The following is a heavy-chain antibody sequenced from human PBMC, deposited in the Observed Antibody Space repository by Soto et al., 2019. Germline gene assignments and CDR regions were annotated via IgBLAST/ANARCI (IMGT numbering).Heavy chain of an antibody. Sequence: QVQLQESGPGLVKPSHTLSLTCNVSGASISGGGHYWTWIRQPPGKGLEWIGYIYGSANTYYRTSLKSRVTISVDTSKNQFSLKLSSVTAADTAVYYCARDLGGVATLDYGGQGTLVTVSS. CDR2: IYGSANT. V-gene: IGHV4-30-4*01. D-gene: IGHD5-12*01. CDR3: ARDLGGVATLDY. CDR1: GASISGGGHY. J-gene: IGHJ4*02.